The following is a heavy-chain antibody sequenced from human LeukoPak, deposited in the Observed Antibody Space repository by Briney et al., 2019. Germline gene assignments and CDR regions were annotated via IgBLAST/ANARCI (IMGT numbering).Heavy chain of an antibody. D-gene: IGHD5-18*01. CDR3: ARDQGYSLY. CDR2: INWDNDGI. V-gene: IGHV3-9*01. J-gene: IGHJ4*02. CDR1: GFTFADHA. Sequence: GGSLRLSCVASGFTFADHAMHWVRRAPGQGLEWVTGINWDNDGIVYAASVRGRFTVSRDNAKNTLYLQMNRLRPEDTAVYYCARDQGYSLYWGQGTLVTVSS.